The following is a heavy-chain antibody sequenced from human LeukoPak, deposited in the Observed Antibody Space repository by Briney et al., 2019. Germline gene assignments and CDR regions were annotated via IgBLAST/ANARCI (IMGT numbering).Heavy chain of an antibody. V-gene: IGHV4-4*07. CDR1: GGSISTFY. D-gene: IGHD6-25*01. CDR2: INNSGST. J-gene: IGHJ5*02. Sequence: SETLSLTCTVSGGSISTFYWTWIRQPAGKGLEWIGRINNSGSTNYNPSLRSRVSMSVDRSKNQFSVTLNSVTAADTAVYFCAREGGDPRWLDPWGQGTLVAVSS. CDR3: AREGGDPRWLDP.